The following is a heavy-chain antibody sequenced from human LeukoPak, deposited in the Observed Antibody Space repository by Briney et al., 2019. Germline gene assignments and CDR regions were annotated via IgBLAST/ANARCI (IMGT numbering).Heavy chain of an antibody. CDR1: GFTFSDYY. J-gene: IGHJ5*02. V-gene: IGHV3-11*04. D-gene: IGHD3-9*01. Sequence: GGSLRLSCAASGFTFSDYYMSWIRQAPGKGLEWISYISSHATTVYYADSVKGRFTISRDNAKNSLYLQMNSLRAEDTAVYYCARSGDRSWPLRYFDWLLSNNWFDPWGQGTLVTVSS. CDR3: ARSGDRSWPLRYFDWLLSNNWFDP. CDR2: ISSHATTV.